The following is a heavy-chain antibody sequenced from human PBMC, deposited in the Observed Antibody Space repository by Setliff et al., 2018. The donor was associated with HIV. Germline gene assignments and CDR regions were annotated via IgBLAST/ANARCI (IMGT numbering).Heavy chain of an antibody. V-gene: IGHV3-30*03. J-gene: IGHJ4*02. D-gene: IGHD3-22*01. Sequence: GESLKISCAASGFTFNSYGLHWVRQAPGKGLEWVAVISYDGDQEYYADSVKGRFTISRDKSKNTLYLEMNSLSAEDTAVYYCARGMLVVVISTPDYWGQGTLVTVSS. CDR3: ARGMLVVVISTPDY. CDR2: ISYDGDQE. CDR1: GFTFNSYG.